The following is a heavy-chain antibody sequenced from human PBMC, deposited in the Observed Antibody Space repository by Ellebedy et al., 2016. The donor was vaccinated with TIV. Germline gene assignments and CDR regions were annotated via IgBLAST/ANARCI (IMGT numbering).Heavy chain of an antibody. Sequence: MPSETLSLTCAASGGSISSSNWWSWVRQPPGKGLEWIGEIYHSGSTNYNPSLKSRVTISVDKSKNQFSLKLSSVTAAETAVYYCARIGYCSSTSCYGSGGYNWFDPWGQGTLVTVSS. CDR1: GGSISSSNW. D-gene: IGHD2-2*01. V-gene: IGHV4-4*02. CDR2: IYHSGST. J-gene: IGHJ5*02. CDR3: ARIGYCSSTSCYGSGGYNWFDP.